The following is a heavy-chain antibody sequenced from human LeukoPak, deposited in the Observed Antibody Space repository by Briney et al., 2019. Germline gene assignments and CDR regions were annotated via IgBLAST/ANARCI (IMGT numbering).Heavy chain of an antibody. Sequence: GGSLRLSCAASGFTFSSYTMSWVRQAPGKGLEWVSTITTSDGNTYYADSVKGQFTVSRDNSKNTLFLQMNSLRAEDTAVYYCAKDGGLWVSAHWGDSWGRGTLVTVSS. J-gene: IGHJ4*02. CDR2: ITTSDGNT. CDR3: AKDGGLWVSAHWGDS. V-gene: IGHV3-23*01. D-gene: IGHD7-27*01. CDR1: GFTFSSYT.